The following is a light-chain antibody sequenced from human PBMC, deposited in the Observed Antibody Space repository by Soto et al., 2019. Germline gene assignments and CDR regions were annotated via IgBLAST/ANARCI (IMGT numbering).Light chain of an antibody. CDR3: SSYTSSGTPDV. J-gene: IGLJ1*01. Sequence: QSVLTQPASVSGSPGQSITISCTGTNSDIGGYNYVSWYQHHPGKAPKLMIYDVSNRPSGVSNRFSGSKSANTASLTISGLQAEDDADYYCSSYTSSGTPDVFGTGTKLTVL. CDR2: DVS. V-gene: IGLV2-14*03. CDR1: NSDIGGYNY.